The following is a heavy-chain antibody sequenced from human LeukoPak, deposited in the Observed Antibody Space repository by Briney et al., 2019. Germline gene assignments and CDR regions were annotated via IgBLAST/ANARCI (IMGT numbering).Heavy chain of an antibody. V-gene: IGHV5-51*01. J-gene: IGHJ4*02. CDR3: ARVAFMVRGVTIFDY. D-gene: IGHD3-10*01. CDR2: IFPGDSDT. Sequence: GESLKISCKASGYTFISYWIAWVRQMPGKGPEWMGVIFPGDSDTRYSPSFQGQVTISADKSISTAYLQWSSLKASDTAMYYCARVAFMVRGVTIFDYWGQGTLVTVSS. CDR1: GYTFISYW.